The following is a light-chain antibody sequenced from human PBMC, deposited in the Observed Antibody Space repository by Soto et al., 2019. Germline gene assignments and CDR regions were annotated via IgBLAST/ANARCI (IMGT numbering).Light chain of an antibody. CDR2: GVS. CDR3: QQYGNSPIT. Sequence: PGEGATLSCRASQPVNSGYLAWYQQKPGQAPRLLMYGVSTRDTGIPDRFSGSGAGTDFTLTISRLEPGDFAVYYCQQYGNSPITFGQGTRLEIK. V-gene: IGKV3-20*01. J-gene: IGKJ5*01. CDR1: QPVNSGY.